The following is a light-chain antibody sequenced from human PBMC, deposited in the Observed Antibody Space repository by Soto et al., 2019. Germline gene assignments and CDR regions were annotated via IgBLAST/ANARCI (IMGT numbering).Light chain of an antibody. CDR1: QSVSSN. CDR2: GAS. J-gene: IGKJ2*01. Sequence: IVMTQPPATLSVSPGERATLSCRASQSVSSNLAWYQQKPGQAPRLLIFGASIRATGVPARFSAGGSGTVFTLTISRLHSEDFAIYYCQQYNDWPTYTFGQGTNLEIK. CDR3: QQYNDWPTYT. V-gene: IGKV3-15*01.